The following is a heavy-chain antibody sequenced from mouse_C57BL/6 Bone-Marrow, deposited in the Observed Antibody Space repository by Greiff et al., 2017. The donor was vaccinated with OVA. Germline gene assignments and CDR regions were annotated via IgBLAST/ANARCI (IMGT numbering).Heavy chain of an antibody. V-gene: IGHV5-4*01. D-gene: IGHD2-4*01. CDR2: ISDGGSYT. CDR3: ARDRFDYDGPWFAY. Sequence: DVMLVESGGGLVKPGGSLKLSCAASGFTFSSYAMSWVRQTPEKRLEWVATISDGGSYTYYPDNVKGRFTISRDNAKNNLYLQMSHLKSEDTAMYYCARDRFDYDGPWFAYWGQGTLVTVSA. CDR1: GFTFSSYA. J-gene: IGHJ3*01.